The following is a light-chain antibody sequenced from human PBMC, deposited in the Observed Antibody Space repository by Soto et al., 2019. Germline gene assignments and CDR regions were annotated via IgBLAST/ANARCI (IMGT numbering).Light chain of an antibody. CDR2: EVK. V-gene: IGLV2-14*02. Sequence: QSALTQPASVSGSPGQSITISCSGGSSDVGNYNRVSWYRQHPGKAPQLIVYEVKNRPSGVSNRFSGSKSGNTASLTISGLQAEDEADYFCSSYTGATTVVFGGGTKLTVL. CDR1: SSDVGNYNR. CDR3: SSYTGATTVV. J-gene: IGLJ2*01.